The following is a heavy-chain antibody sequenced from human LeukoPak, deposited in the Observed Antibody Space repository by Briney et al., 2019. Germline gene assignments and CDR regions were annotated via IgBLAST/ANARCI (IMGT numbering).Heavy chain of an antibody. V-gene: IGHV3-23*01. D-gene: IGHD3-22*01. CDR1: GFTFSSYA. J-gene: IGHJ4*02. Sequence: PGGSLRLSCAASGFTFSSYAMSWVRQAPGKGLEWVSAISGSGGSTYYADSVKGRFTISRDNSKNTLYLQMNNLRAEDTAVYYCARAAYYDSSGYYYGIDFWGQGTLVTVSS. CDR3: ARAAYYDSSGYYYGIDF. CDR2: ISGSGGST.